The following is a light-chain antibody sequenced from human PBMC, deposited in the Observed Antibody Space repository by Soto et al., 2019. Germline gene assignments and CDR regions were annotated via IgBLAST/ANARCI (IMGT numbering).Light chain of an antibody. CDR2: SDN. Sequence: QSVLTQPPSASGTPGQRVTISCSGSTSNIGINTVNWYQQIPGTAPKLLIYSDNHRPSGVPDRFSGSKSGTSGSLAISGLQSEDGADYYCAAWDDSLNGPVFGGGTKLTVL. V-gene: IGLV1-44*01. CDR1: TSNIGINT. CDR3: AAWDDSLNGPV. J-gene: IGLJ3*02.